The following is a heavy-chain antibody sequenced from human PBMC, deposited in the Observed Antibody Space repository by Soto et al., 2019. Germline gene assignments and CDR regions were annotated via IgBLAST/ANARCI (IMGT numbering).Heavy chain of an antibody. J-gene: IGHJ6*02. CDR3: ARHRDAHMDV. Sequence: ASVKVSCKASGYTFTSYYMHWVRQAPGQGLEWMGIINPSGGSTNYADSVKGRFTISRDSAKNTLYLQMNSLRAEDTAVYYCARHRDAHMDVWGQGTTVTVSS. V-gene: IGHV1-46*04. CDR1: GYTFTSYY. CDR2: INPSGGST.